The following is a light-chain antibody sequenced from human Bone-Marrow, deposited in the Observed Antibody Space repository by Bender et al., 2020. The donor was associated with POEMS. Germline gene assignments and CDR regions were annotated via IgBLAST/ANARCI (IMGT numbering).Light chain of an antibody. CDR3: FAFTTSDTHV. J-gene: IGLJ1*01. CDR1: SRDIGRYDY. CDR2: DVT. V-gene: IGLV2-14*03. Sequence: QSALTQPASVSGSPGQSIAISCSGTSRDIGRYDYVSWFQQHPGKVPRLVIYDVTNRPSGISDRFSGSKSGNTASLTISRLQADDEADYYCFAFTTSDTHVFGTGTKVTVL.